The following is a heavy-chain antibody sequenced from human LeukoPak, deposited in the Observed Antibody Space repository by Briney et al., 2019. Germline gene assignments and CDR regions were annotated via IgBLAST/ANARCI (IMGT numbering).Heavy chain of an antibody. D-gene: IGHD3-3*01. CDR2: IKQDGSEK. V-gene: IGHV3-7*01. J-gene: IGHJ6*02. Sequence: GGSLRLSCAASGFTFSSYSMNWVRQAPGKGLEWVANIKQDGSEKYYVDSVKGRFTISRDNAKNSLYLQMNSLRAEDTAVYYCARDQYYDFWSGYVGGYYYYGMDVWGQGTTVTVSS. CDR3: ARDQYYDFWSGYVGGYYYYGMDV. CDR1: GFTFSSYS.